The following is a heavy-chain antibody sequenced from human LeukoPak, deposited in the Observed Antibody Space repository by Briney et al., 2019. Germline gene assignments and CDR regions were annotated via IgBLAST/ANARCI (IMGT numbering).Heavy chain of an antibody. CDR1: GFTVSSNY. J-gene: IGHJ4*02. CDR3: ARDPGYYDSSGDY. Sequence: GGSLRLSCAASGFTVSSNYMSWVRQAPGKGLEWVSVIYGGGSTYYADSVKGRFTISRDNSKNTLYLQMNSLRAEDTAVYYCARDPGYYDSSGDYWGQGTLVTVSS. V-gene: IGHV3-53*01. CDR2: IYGGGST. D-gene: IGHD3-22*01.